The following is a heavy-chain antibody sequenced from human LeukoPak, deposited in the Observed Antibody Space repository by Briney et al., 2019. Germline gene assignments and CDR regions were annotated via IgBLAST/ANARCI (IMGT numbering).Heavy chain of an antibody. J-gene: IGHJ4*02. D-gene: IGHD2-15*01. V-gene: IGHV1-46*01. CDR2: INPSGGST. CDR1: GYTFTSYY. CDR3: ARALYCSGSSCYSSASDY. Sequence: ASVKVSCKTSGYTFTSYYFHWVRQAPGQGLEWMGIINPSGGSTSYAQKFQGRVTMTRDTSTSTVYMELSNLSSEDTAVYYCARALYCSGSSCYSSASDYWDQGTLVTVSS.